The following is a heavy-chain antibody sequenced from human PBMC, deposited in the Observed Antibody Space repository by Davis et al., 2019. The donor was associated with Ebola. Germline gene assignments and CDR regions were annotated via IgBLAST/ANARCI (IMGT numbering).Heavy chain of an antibody. D-gene: IGHD4-17*01. CDR2: IASDGRYE. CDR3: AGDRDYGVYGRNYYHYGVDV. J-gene: IGHJ6*02. V-gene: IGHV3-30*04. CDR1: GITFSRYA. Sequence: GESLEIPCAVPGITFSRYAMHWVRQAPGKGLEWVTDIASDGRYESYAESVKGRLTISRDNAKHSLYLQMNSLRDEDTAVYFCAGDRDYGVYGRNYYHYGVDVWGQGTTVVVSS.